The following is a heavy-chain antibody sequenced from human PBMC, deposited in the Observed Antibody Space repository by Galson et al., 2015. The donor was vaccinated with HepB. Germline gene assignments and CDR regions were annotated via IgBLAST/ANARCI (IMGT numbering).Heavy chain of an antibody. D-gene: IGHD1-7*01. J-gene: IGHJ4*02. Sequence: SVKVSCKASGGTFSSYAISWVRQAPGQGLEWMGWISAYNGNTNYAQKLQGRVTMTTDTSTSTAYMELRSLRSDDTAVYYCARGGERYNWNYGGYWGQGTLVTVSS. CDR1: GGTFSSYA. CDR2: ISAYNGNT. CDR3: ARGGERYNWNYGGY. V-gene: IGHV1-18*01.